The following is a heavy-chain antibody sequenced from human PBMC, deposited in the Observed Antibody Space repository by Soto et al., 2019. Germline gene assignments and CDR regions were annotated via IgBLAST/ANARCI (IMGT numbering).Heavy chain of an antibody. CDR3: ARVTVSLNDNLDCYYYYMDV. Sequence: SDTLSLTYTFSGGSISSGGYYWSWIRQHPGKGLEWIGYIYYSGSTYYNPSLKSRVTISVDTSKNQFSLKLSSVTAADTAVYYCARVTVSLNDNLDCYYYYMDVWGKGTSFTVSS. CDR1: GGSISSGGYY. J-gene: IGHJ6*03. D-gene: IGHD2-21*02. CDR2: IYYSGST. V-gene: IGHV4-31*03.